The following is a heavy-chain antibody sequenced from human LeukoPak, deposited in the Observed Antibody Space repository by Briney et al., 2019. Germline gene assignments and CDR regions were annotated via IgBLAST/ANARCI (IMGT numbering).Heavy chain of an antibody. Sequence: GGSLRLSCAASGFTFSNYAMTWVRQAPGKGLEWVASITGSGINTQYADSVKGRFTISRGNSKNTMYLDMNSVRAEDMAVYYCGTDPNGDYVGAFDFWGQGTMVTVSS. V-gene: IGHV3-23*01. J-gene: IGHJ3*01. D-gene: IGHD4-17*01. CDR3: GTDPNGDYVGAFDF. CDR2: ITGSGINT. CDR1: GFTFSNYA.